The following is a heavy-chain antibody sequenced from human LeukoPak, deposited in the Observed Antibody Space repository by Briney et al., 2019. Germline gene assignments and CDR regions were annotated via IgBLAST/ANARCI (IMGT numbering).Heavy chain of an antibody. CDR3: ARDRMSRAPAYFHH. Sequence: GGSLRLSCAASGFTFDEFVMHWVRQAPGKGLEWVSFVSGDGGRTDYADSVKGRFTISRDNSKNSLYLQMNSLTADDTAFYFCARDRMSRAPAYFHHWGQGTLVTVSA. V-gene: IGHV3-43*02. D-gene: IGHD2-2*01. CDR2: VSGDGGRT. J-gene: IGHJ1*01. CDR1: GFTFDEFV.